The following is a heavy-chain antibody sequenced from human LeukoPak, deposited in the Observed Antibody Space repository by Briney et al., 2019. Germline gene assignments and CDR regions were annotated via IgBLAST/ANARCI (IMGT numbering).Heavy chain of an antibody. CDR3: ARPTAGHFDY. CDR1: GGSISSSSYY. Sequence: SETLSLTCTVSGGSISSSSYYWGWIRQPPGKGLEWIGSIYCSGSTYYNPSLKSRVTISVDTSKNQFSLKLSSVTAADTAVYYCARPTAGHFDYWGQGTLVTVSS. J-gene: IGHJ4*02. V-gene: IGHV4-39*01. CDR2: IYCSGST. D-gene: IGHD6-13*01.